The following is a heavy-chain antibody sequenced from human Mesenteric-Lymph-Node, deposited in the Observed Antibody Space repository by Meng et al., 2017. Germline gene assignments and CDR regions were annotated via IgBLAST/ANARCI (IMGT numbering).Heavy chain of an antibody. CDR3: ARGQRGYFDL. CDR2: IYNSGST. V-gene: IGHV4-30-4*01. CDR1: GGSISSSNYY. Sequence: VHLPGPGPGLLKPSQTLSLTCTVSGGSISSSNYYWSWIRQPPGKGLEWSGHIYNSGSTYYNPSLKSRITISVDTSKNQFSLKLSSVTAADTAVYYCARGQRGYFDLWGRGTLVTVSS. J-gene: IGHJ2*01.